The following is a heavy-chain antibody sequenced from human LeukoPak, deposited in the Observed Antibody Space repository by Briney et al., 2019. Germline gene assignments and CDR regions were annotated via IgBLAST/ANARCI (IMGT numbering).Heavy chain of an antibody. J-gene: IGHJ5*02. Sequence: ASVKVSCKASGYTFTSYGISWVRQAPGQGLGWMGWISAYNGNTNYAQKLQGRVTMTTDTSTSTAYMELRSLRSDDTAVYYCARDRVGYCSGGSCYPKTNWFDPWGQGTLVTVSS. CDR3: ARDRVGYCSGGSCYPKTNWFDP. CDR1: GYTFTSYG. V-gene: IGHV1-18*01. D-gene: IGHD2-15*01. CDR2: ISAYNGNT.